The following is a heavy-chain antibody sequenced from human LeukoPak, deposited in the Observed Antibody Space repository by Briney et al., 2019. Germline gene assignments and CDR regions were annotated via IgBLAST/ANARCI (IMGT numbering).Heavy chain of an antibody. Sequence: GGSLRLSCAASGFTFSSYAMSWVRQAPGKGLERVSSISGSGGSTYYAGSVRGRFTISRDNSKNTVFLQMNSLRAEDTAIYYCATAGNLGSGWYYFDYWGQGTLVTVSS. CDR2: ISGSGGST. J-gene: IGHJ4*02. V-gene: IGHV3-23*01. CDR1: GFTFSSYA. CDR3: ATAGNLGSGWYYFDY. D-gene: IGHD6-19*01.